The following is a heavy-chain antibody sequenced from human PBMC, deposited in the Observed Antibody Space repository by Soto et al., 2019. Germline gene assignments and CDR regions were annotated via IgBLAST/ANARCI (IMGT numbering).Heavy chain of an antibody. CDR2: LYYGRSA. V-gene: IGHV4-59*01. Sequence: QVQLQESGPGLVKPSETLSLTCAVSGDSISSYYCMWIRQPPGKGLESIGYLYYGRSANYNPTLKSRVTLSVDTSTNQCSLALSSMTAADTAVYYCALRSMAVVPEYWGQGTLVTVSS. D-gene: IGHD3-22*01. CDR3: ALRSMAVVPEY. J-gene: IGHJ4*02. CDR1: GDSISSYY.